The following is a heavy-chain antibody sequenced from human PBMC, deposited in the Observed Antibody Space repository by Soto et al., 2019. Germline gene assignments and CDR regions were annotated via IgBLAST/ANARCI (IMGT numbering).Heavy chain of an antibody. CDR3: ARVRSGWYLGAFDI. J-gene: IGHJ3*02. CDR2: IKQDGSEK. D-gene: IGHD6-19*01. CDR1: GFTFSSYW. V-gene: IGHV3-7*03. Sequence: GGSLRLSCAASGFTFSSYWMSWVRQAPGKGLEWVANIKQDGSEKYYVDSVKGRFTISRDNAKNSLYLQMNSLRAEDTAVYYCARVRSGWYLGAFDIWGQGTMVTVSS.